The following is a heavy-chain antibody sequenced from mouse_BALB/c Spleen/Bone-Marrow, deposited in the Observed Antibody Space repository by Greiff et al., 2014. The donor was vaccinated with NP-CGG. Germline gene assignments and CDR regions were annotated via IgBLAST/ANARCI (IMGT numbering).Heavy chain of an antibody. Sequence: EVQLQQSGTVLARPGASVKMSCKASGYSFTSYWMHWVKQRPGQGLEWIGAIYPGNINTSYNQKFKGKAKLTTVTSASTAYMELSSLTNEDSAVYYCTVSLTLYYFDYWGQGTTLTVSS. CDR1: GYSFTSYW. J-gene: IGHJ2*01. CDR2: IYPGNINT. V-gene: IGHV1-5*01. CDR3: TVSLTLYYFDY. D-gene: IGHD5-1*01.